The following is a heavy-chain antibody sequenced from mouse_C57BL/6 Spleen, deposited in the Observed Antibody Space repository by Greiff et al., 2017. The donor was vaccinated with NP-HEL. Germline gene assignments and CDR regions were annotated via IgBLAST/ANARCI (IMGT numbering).Heavy chain of an antibody. CDR1: GFSLTSYG. CDR2: IWSGGST. Sequence: VQLQESGPGLVQPSQSLSITCTVSGFSLTSYGVHWVRQSPGKGLEWLGVIWSGGSTDYNAAFISRLSISKDNSKSQVFFKMNSLQADDTAIYYCASSIYYDYDSAYWGQGTLVTVSA. D-gene: IGHD2-4*01. V-gene: IGHV2-2*01. CDR3: ASSIYYDYDSAY. J-gene: IGHJ3*01.